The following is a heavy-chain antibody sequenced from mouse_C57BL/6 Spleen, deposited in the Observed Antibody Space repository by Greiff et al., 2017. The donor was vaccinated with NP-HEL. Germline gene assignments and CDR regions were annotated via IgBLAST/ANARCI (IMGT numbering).Heavy chain of an antibody. CDR2: IYPGDGDT. CDR3: AREDSIWFAY. Sequence: LVESGAELVKPGASVKISCKASGYAFSSYWMNWVKQRPGKGLEWIGQIYPGDGDTNYNGKFKGKATLTADKSSSTAYMQLSSLTSEDSAVYFCAREDSIWFAYWGQGTLVTVSA. D-gene: IGHD2-10*02. V-gene: IGHV1-80*01. CDR1: GYAFSSYW. J-gene: IGHJ3*01.